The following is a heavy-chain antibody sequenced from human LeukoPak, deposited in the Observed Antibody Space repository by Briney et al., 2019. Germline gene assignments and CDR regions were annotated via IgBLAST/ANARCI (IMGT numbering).Heavy chain of an antibody. CDR2: INTDGNTT. Sequence: GGSLRLSCAASGFTFSSYWMHWVRQAPGKGLVWVSRINTDGNTTAYADSVKGRFAISRDNAKNTLYLQMNTLSTEDTAVYYCARGASGDIGYCSSTSCYRSYYFDNWGQGTLVTASS. D-gene: IGHD2-2*01. J-gene: IGHJ4*02. CDR1: GFTFSSYW. V-gene: IGHV3-74*01. CDR3: ARGASGDIGYCSSTSCYRSYYFDN.